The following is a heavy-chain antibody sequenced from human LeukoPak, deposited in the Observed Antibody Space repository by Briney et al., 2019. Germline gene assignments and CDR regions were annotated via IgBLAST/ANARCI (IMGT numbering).Heavy chain of an antibody. CDR1: GYTFTNYD. J-gene: IGHJ4*02. CDR2: MNPNSGNT. D-gene: IGHD5-12*01. Sequence: ASVKVSCKASGYTFTNYDISWVRQATGQGLEWMGWMNPNSGNTGYAEKFQGRVTMTRDTSISTAYMELSSLGSDDTAVYYCARNSGLADCWGQGTLVTVSS. CDR3: ARNSGLADC. V-gene: IGHV1-8*01.